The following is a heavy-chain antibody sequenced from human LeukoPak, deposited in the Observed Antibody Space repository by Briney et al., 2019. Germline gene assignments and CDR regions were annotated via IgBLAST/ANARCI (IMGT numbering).Heavy chain of an antibody. D-gene: IGHD6-13*01. CDR1: GYTFTSYG. Sequence: ASVKVSCKASGYTFTSYGISWVRQAPGQGLEWMGCISAYNGNTNYAQKLQGRVTMTTDTSTSTAYMELRSLRSDDTAVYYCARDPQGVAAGSFDYWGQGTLVTVSS. V-gene: IGHV1-18*01. CDR3: ARDPQGVAAGSFDY. CDR2: ISAYNGNT. J-gene: IGHJ4*02.